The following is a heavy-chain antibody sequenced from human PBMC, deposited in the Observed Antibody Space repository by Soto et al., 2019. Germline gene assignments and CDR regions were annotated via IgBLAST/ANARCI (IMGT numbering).Heavy chain of an antibody. CDR3: AKEGYYYDSSGYYYGPFDY. Sequence: QVQLVESGGGVVQPGRSLRLSCAASGFTFSSYGMHWVRQAPGKGLEWVAVISYDGSNKYYADSVKGRFTISRDNSKNTLYLQMNSLRAEDTAVYYCAKEGYYYDSSGYYYGPFDYWGQGTPVTVSS. CDR1: GFTFSSYG. D-gene: IGHD3-22*01. V-gene: IGHV3-30*18. J-gene: IGHJ4*02. CDR2: ISYDGSNK.